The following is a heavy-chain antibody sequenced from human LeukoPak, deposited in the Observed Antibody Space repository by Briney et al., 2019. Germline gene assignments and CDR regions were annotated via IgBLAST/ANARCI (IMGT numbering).Heavy chain of an antibody. Sequence: PGGSLRLSCAASGFTFSDYYIDWVRQAPGKGLEWVGRTRNKANSDTTEYAASVKGRFTISRDDSKNSLHLQMNSLKTEDTAVYYCTREVEEITMTLNFYYYYMDVWGKGTTVTVSS. D-gene: IGHD3-22*01. CDR2: TRNKANSDTT. V-gene: IGHV3-72*01. CDR1: GFTFSDYY. J-gene: IGHJ6*03. CDR3: TREVEEITMTLNFYYYYMDV.